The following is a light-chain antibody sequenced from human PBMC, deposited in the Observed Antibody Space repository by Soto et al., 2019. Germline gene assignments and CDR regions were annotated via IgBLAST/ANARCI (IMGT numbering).Light chain of an antibody. CDR3: QQNNNWPRT. CDR1: QSVRSY. V-gene: IGKV3-15*01. J-gene: IGKJ1*01. CDR2: GAS. Sequence: DIVLTQSPATLSLSPGEKATLSCRASQSVRSYLVWYQQKPGQAPRLVIYGASTRASGIPTRFVGSGSGTAFTLTISSLQSEDFAVYYCQQNNNWPRTFGQGTKVDIK.